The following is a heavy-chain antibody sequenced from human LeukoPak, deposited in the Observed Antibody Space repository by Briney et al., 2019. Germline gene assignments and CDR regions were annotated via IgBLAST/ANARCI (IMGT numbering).Heavy chain of an antibody. V-gene: IGHV4-39*07. D-gene: IGHD3-22*01. J-gene: IGHJ4*02. CDR1: GGSISSSSYY. Sequence: PSETLSLTCTVSGGSISSSSYYWGWIRQPPGQGLEWIGSIYYSGSTNYNPSLKSRVTISVDTSKNQFSLKLSSVTAADTAVYYCARGSPPGYYYDSSGYFDYWGQGTLVTVSS. CDR3: ARGSPPGYYYDSSGYFDY. CDR2: IYYSGST.